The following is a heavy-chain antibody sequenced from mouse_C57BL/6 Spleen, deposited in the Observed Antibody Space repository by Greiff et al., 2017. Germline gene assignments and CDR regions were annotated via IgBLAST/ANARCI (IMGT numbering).Heavy chain of an antibody. V-gene: IGHV1-69*01. J-gene: IGHJ4*01. CDR3: ARGDLLRGAMDY. D-gene: IGHD1-1*01. Sequence: QVQLQQPGAELVMPGASVKLSCKASGYTFTSYWMHWVKQRPGQGLEWIGEIDPSDSYTNYNQKFKGKSPLTVDKSSSTAYMQLSSLTSEDSAVYYCARGDLLRGAMDYWGQGTSVTVPS. CDR1: GYTFTSYW. CDR2: IDPSDSYT.